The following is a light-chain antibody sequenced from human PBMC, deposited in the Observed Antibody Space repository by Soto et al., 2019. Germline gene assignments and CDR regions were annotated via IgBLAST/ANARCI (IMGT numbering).Light chain of an antibody. CDR2: EVS. J-gene: IGLJ3*02. V-gene: IGLV2-14*01. Sequence: QSALTQPASVSGSAGQSITSSCTGTSSDVGGYNYVSWYQQHPGKAPKLMIYEVSNRPSGVSKRFSGSKSGNTASLTISGLQAEDEADYYCSSYTSSSTWVFGGGTKVTVL. CDR3: SSYTSSSTWV. CDR1: SSDVGGYNY.